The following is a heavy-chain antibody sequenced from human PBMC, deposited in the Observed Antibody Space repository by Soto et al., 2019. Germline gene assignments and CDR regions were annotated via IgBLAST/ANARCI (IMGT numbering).Heavy chain of an antibody. CDR1: GYTFTGYY. D-gene: IGHD2-21*01. CDR2: INPNSGGT. J-gene: IGHJ4*02. CDR3: ARTKAGTYSLDY. V-gene: IGHV1-2*04. Sequence: ASVKVSCKASGYTFTGYYMHWVRQAPGQGLEWMGWINPNSGGTNYAQKFQGWVTMTRDTSISTAYMELSRLRSEDTAVYYCARTKAGTYSLDYWGQGTQVTVSS.